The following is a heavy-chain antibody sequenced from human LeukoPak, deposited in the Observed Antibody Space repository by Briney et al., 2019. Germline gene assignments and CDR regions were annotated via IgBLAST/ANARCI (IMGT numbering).Heavy chain of an antibody. V-gene: IGHV3-48*04. Sequence: TGGSLRLSCAASGFTFSSYSMNWVRQAPGKGLEWVSYISSSSSTIYYADSVKGRFTISRDNAKNSLYLQMNSLRAEDTAVYYCARDILPSDYYDSSGPRDYWGQGTLVTVSS. CDR1: GFTFSSYS. CDR3: ARDILPSDYYDSSGPRDY. J-gene: IGHJ4*02. D-gene: IGHD3-22*01. CDR2: ISSSSSTI.